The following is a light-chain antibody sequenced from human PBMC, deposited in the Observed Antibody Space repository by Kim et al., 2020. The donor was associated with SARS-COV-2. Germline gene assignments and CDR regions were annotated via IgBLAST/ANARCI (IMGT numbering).Light chain of an antibody. CDR1: STNSASNS. CDR3: ASWDDSLNGPL. J-gene: IGLJ2*01. V-gene: IGLV1-44*01. CDR2: SNT. Sequence: QMRTSSCSGSSTNSASNSVNWYQQLPGAAPKPLIYSNTHRPSGVPDRFSGSKSGTSASLAITGLQAEDETDYYCASWDDSLNGPLFGGGTQLTVL.